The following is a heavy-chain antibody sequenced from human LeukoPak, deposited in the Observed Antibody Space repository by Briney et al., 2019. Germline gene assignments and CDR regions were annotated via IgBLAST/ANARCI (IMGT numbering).Heavy chain of an antibody. D-gene: IGHD5-18*01. Sequence: GGSLRLSCAASGFIFSDYYMSWIRQAPGKGLEWLSYISSSGSTIYYADSVKGRFTISRDNAKNSLYLQMNSVRAEDTAVYQCARFQRDTPATHPGYWGQGTLVTVSS. CDR1: GFIFSDYY. V-gene: IGHV3-11*04. CDR2: ISSSGSTI. J-gene: IGHJ4*02. CDR3: ARFQRDTPATHPGY.